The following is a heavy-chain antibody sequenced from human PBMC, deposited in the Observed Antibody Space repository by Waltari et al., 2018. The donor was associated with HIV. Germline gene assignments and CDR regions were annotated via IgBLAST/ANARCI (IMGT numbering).Heavy chain of an antibody. Sequence: QVQLVQSGSELKKPGASVKVSCKASGYTFTSYAMNWVRQAPGQGREWMGWTNTNTGNPTYAQGFTGRFVFSLDTSVSTAYLQISSLKAEDTAVYYCARNAGVRYFDWLLPAGAFDIWGQGTMVTVSS. D-gene: IGHD3-9*01. CDR1: GYTFTSYA. CDR2: TNTNTGNP. J-gene: IGHJ3*02. CDR3: ARNAGVRYFDWLLPAGAFDI. V-gene: IGHV7-4-1*02.